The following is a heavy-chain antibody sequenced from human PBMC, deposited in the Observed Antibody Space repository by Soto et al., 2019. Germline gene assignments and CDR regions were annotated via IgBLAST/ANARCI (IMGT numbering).Heavy chain of an antibody. CDR2: INGDGSST. J-gene: IGHJ3*01. CDR1: GFTFSTYW. Sequence: EVQLVESGGGLVQPGGSLRLSSAASGFTFSTYWMHWVRQAPGKGLMWVSRINGDGSSTNYADSVKGRFTISRDNAKNTLYLQMNSLRVEDTAVFYCAREIELVPRAFDVWGQGTMVTVSS. D-gene: IGHD2-2*01. CDR3: AREIELVPRAFDV. V-gene: IGHV3-74*01.